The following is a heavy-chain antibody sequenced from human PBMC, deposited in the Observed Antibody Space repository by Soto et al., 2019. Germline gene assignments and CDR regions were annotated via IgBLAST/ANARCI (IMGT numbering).Heavy chain of an antibody. V-gene: IGHV1-3*01. CDR3: ARDTPALNWNYVGWLDP. CDR2: INAGNGNT. J-gene: IGHJ5*02. D-gene: IGHD1-7*01. Sequence: ASVKVSCKASGYTFTSYAMHWVRQAPGQRLEWMGWINAGNGNTKYSQKFQGRVTITRDTSASTAYMELSSLRSEDTAVYYCARDTPALNWNYVGWLDPWGQGTMVTVYS. CDR1: GYTFTSYA.